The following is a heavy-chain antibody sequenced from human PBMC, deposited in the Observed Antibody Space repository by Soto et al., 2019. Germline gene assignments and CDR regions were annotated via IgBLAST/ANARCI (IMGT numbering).Heavy chain of an antibody. CDR3: ARFTPDYYDSSGYWGAMDV. D-gene: IGHD3-22*01. CDR2: ISTRSSTI. CDR1: GFTFSDYY. Sequence: VGSLRLSCAASGFTFSDYYMNWIRQGPEKGLEWVPYISTRSSTIHYADSVKGRFTISRDNAKNSLYLQMNSLRAEDTAVYYCARFTPDYYDSSGYWGAMDVWGQGTTVTVSS. V-gene: IGHV3-11*01. J-gene: IGHJ6*02.